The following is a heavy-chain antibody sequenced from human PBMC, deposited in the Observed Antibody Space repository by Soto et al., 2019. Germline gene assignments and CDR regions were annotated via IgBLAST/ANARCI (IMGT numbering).Heavy chain of an antibody. D-gene: IGHD6-13*01. CDR1: EGTFNSYA. V-gene: IGHV1-69*01. Sequence: QAQVVQSGAEVRKPGSSVKLSCKASEGTFNSYAIAWVRQAPGQGLEWMGGIIPYYNTLNYAQKFQDRVTITADDSTNTVYMELSSRRSDDTAVYFGASGASRWYPYFVDSWAQGTLVTVSS. CDR3: ASGASRWYPYFVDS. CDR2: IIPYYNTL. J-gene: IGHJ4*02.